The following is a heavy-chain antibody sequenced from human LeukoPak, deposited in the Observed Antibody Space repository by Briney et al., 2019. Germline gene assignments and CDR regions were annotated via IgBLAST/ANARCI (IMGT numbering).Heavy chain of an antibody. D-gene: IGHD2-2*01. CDR3: ARDYCSSTSCPFYYYYGMDV. J-gene: IGHJ6*02. CDR2: IYYSGST. Sequence: SETLSLTCTVSGGSISSGGYYWSWIRQHPGKGLEWIGYIYYSGSTNYNPSLKSRVTISVDTSKNQFSLKLSSVTAADTAVYYCARDYCSSTSCPFYYYYGMDVWGQGTTVTVSS. CDR1: GGSISSGGYY. V-gene: IGHV4-31*03.